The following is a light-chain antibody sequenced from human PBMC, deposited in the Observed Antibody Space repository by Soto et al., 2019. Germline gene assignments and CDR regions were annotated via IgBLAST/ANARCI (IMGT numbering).Light chain of an antibody. Sequence: IVLTQTPGTLSLSPGEGATLSCRASQSVRSNYLAWYQQRPGQAPRLLIYGASSRASGIPDRFSGSWSGADFTLTISRLEPEDFVVYYCQQYGSSPLTFGGGTKVDIK. V-gene: IGKV3-20*01. CDR3: QQYGSSPLT. CDR2: GAS. CDR1: QSVRSNY. J-gene: IGKJ4*01.